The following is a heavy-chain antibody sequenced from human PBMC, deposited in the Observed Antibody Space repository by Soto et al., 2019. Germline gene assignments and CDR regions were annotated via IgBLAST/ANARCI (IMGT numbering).Heavy chain of an antibody. CDR3: ASPPRCSSTSCYDAFDI. J-gene: IGHJ3*02. CDR2: IIPILGIA. V-gene: IGHV1-69*02. Sequence: ASVKVSCKASGGTFSSYTISWVRQAPGQGLEWMGRIIPILGIANYAQKFQGRVTITADKSTSTAYMELSSLRSEDTAVYYCASPPRCSSTSCYDAFDIWGQGKMVTVSS. D-gene: IGHD2-2*01. CDR1: GGTFSSYT.